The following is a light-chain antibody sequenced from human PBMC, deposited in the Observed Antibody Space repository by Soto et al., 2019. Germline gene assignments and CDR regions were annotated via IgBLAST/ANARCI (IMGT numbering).Light chain of an antibody. V-gene: IGKV1-33*01. CDR1: QDISNY. Sequence: DIQMTQSASSLSASVGDRVTITCQASQDISNYLNWYQQKPGKAPKLLIYDASNLETGVPSRFSGSGSGTDFTFTISSLRPEDIATYYCQQYDNLPPYTFGQGTKLEIK. CDR3: QQYDNLPPYT. CDR2: DAS. J-gene: IGKJ2*01.